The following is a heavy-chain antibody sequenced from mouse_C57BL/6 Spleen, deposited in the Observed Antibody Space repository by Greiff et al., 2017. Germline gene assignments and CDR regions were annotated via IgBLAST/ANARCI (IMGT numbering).Heavy chain of an antibody. J-gene: IGHJ2*01. CDR1: GYSFTGYY. CDR2: INPSTGGT. D-gene: IGHD2-1*01. V-gene: IGHV1-42*01. CDR3: AVTLFDY. Sequence: VQLQQSGPELVKPGASVKISCKASGYSFTGYYMNWVKQSPEKSLEWIGEINPSTGGTTYNQKFKAKATLTVDKSSSTAYMQLKSLTSEDSAVYYCAVTLFDYWGQGTTLTGSS.